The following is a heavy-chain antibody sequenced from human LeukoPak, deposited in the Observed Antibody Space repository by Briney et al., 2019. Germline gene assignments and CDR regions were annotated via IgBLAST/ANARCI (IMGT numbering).Heavy chain of an antibody. Sequence: GGSLRLSCAASGFTFSSYAMSWVRQAPGKGLEWVSGISNDRGSTYYADSVKGRFTISRDNSKNTLYLQMNSLRAEDTAVYYRAKHRGSGYEYYFDYWGQGTLVTVSS. CDR1: GFTFSSYA. D-gene: IGHD6-19*01. CDR3: AKHRGSGYEYYFDY. V-gene: IGHV3-23*01. CDR2: ISNDRGST. J-gene: IGHJ4*02.